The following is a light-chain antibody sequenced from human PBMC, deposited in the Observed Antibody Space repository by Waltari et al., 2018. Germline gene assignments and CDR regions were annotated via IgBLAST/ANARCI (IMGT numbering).Light chain of an antibody. CDR3: QTWDTDIRV. CDR2: LNSDGSH. J-gene: IGLJ3*02. V-gene: IGLV4-69*01. CDR1: SGHSSYA. Sequence: QLVLTQSPSASASLGASVKLTCTLSSGHSSYAISWHQHQPVKGPRLLMTLNSDGSHSKGDGIHERFSGSSSGTERYLTSSSHQSEDEADYYYQTWDTDIRVFGGGTELTVL.